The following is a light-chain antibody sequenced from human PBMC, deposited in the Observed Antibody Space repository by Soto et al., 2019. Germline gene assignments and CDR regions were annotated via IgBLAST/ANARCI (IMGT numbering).Light chain of an antibody. CDR3: QQSYSTPDT. CDR1: QSISSY. CDR2: AAS. J-gene: IGKJ4*01. V-gene: IGKV1-39*01. Sequence: DIQMTQSPSSLCASVGDRVTITCRARQSISSYLNWYQQKPGKAPKLLIYAASSLQSGVPSRFSGSGSGTDFTLTISSLQPEDFATYYCQQSYSTPDTFGGGPKVEIK.